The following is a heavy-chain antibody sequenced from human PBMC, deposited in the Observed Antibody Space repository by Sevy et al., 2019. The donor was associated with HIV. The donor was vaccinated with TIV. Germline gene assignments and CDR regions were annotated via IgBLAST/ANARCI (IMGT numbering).Heavy chain of an antibody. J-gene: IGHJ6*02. V-gene: IGHV3-33*05. D-gene: IGHD6-6*01. Sequence: GGSLRLSCAASGFSFSSFGMHWVRQAPGKGLEWVAVISYDENKKHYSDSVKGRFTISRDNSKDTLYLQMNSLRVEDTSVYYCARELAALPYYYYGMDVWGQGTTVTVSS. CDR2: ISYDENKK. CDR3: ARELAALPYYYYGMDV. CDR1: GFSFSSFG.